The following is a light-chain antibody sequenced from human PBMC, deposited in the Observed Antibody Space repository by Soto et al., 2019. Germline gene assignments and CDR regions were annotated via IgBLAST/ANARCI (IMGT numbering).Light chain of an antibody. V-gene: IGKV3-11*01. CDR3: QQFAASPRT. CDR1: QSVNGF. CDR2: DAS. J-gene: IGKJ1*01. Sequence: EIVLTQSPATLSLSPGERATLSCRASQSVNGFLAWYQQKPGQAPRLLIFDASHRATGIPARFSGGGSGTDFTLTISSLEPEDFAVYYCQQFAASPRTFGQGTTVEIK.